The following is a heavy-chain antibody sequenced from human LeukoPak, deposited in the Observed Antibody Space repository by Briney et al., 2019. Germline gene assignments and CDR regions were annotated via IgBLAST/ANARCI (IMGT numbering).Heavy chain of an antibody. Sequence: PSQTLSLTCTVSGGSISSGDYYWSWIRQPPGKGLEWIGYIYYSGSTYYNPSLKSRVTISVDTSKNQFSLKLSSVTAADTAVYYCARNLIKLWFVRTNWFDPWGQGTLVTVSS. J-gene: IGHJ5*02. V-gene: IGHV4-30-4*01. CDR1: GGSISSGDYY. CDR2: IYYSGST. CDR3: ARNLIKLWFVRTNWFDP. D-gene: IGHD3-10*01.